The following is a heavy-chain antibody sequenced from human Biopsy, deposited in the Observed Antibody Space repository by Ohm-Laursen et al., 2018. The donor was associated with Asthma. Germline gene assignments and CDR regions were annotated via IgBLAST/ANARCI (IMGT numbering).Heavy chain of an antibody. CDR2: ISFDGSNK. V-gene: IGHV3-30*03. D-gene: IGHD6-19*01. J-gene: IGHJ4*02. CDR3: ARAHSSGWTRGMDV. Sequence: SLRLSCAASGLTFSAYGMHWVRQAPGKGLDWVAGISFDGSNKYFADSVEGRFTISRDNSQNTLYLQMNSLRVDDTAVYFCARAHSSGWTRGMDVWGQGTLVTVSS. CDR1: GLTFSAYG.